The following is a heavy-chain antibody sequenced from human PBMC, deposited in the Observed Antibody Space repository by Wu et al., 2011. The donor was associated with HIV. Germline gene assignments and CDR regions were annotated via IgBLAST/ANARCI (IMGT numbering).Heavy chain of an antibody. Sequence: QVQLVQSGAEVKKPGSSVKVSCKASGGTFSSYAINWVRQAPGQGLEWMGRIIPVFDTTNYAPRFQGRVTITADESTSTAYMELSSLRSEDTAVYYCARASSLYRDSPNFASWGQGTLVTVSS. V-gene: IGHV1-69*15. D-gene: IGHD2-21*01. CDR3: ARASSLYRDSPNFAS. CDR2: IIPVFDTT. CDR1: GGTFSSYA. J-gene: IGHJ4*02.